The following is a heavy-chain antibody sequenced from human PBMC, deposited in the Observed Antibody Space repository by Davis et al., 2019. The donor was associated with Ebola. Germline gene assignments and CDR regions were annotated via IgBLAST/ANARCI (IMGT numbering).Heavy chain of an antibody. J-gene: IGHJ6*02. CDR2: IYPGDSDT. CDR1: GYSFTSYS. V-gene: IGHV5-51*01. CDR3: ARRTQEYYYGMDV. Sequence: GESLKISCKGSGYSFTSYSIGWVRQMPGKGLEWMGIIYPGDSDTRYSPSFQGQVTISADKSISTAYLQWSSLKASDTAMYYCARRTQEYYYGMDVWGQGTTVTVSS.